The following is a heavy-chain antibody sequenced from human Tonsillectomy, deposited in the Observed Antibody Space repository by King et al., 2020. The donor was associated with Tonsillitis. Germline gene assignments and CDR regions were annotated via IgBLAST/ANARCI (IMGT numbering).Heavy chain of an antibody. V-gene: IGHV3-48*03. CDR3: AKFSSLPHYDY. CDR2: ISGSGSAI. CDR1: GFTFSSFE. Sequence: QLVQSGGGLVQPGGSLRLSCAASGFTFSSFELNWVRQAPGKGLEWVSYISGSGSAIYYADSVKGRFTISRDNAKNSLYLQMNSLRAEDTAVYYCAKFSSLPHYDYWGQGTLVTVSS. J-gene: IGHJ4*02.